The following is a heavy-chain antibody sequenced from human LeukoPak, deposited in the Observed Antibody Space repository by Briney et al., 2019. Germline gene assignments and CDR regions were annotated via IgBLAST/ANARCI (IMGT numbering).Heavy chain of an antibody. CDR1: GGSISSSSYY. CDR2: IYYSGST. Sequence: SETLSLTCTVSGGSISSSSYYWGWVRQPPGKGLEGIGSIYYSGSTYYNPSLKSRVTISVDTSKNQFSLKLSSVTAADTAVYYCATIPGIAAAGGYWGQGTLVTVSS. CDR3: ATIPGIAAAGGY. J-gene: IGHJ4*02. D-gene: IGHD6-13*01. V-gene: IGHV4-39*07.